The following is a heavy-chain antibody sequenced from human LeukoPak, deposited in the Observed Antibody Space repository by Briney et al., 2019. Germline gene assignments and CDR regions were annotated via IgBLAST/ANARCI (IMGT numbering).Heavy chain of an antibody. V-gene: IGHV4-61*02. CDR1: GGSISSGSYY. Sequence: SETLSLTCTVSGGSISSGSYYWSWIRQPAGKGPEWIGRIYTSGSTNYNPSLKSRVTISVDTSKNQFSLKLSSVTAADTAVYXXAREGGSGSYFVGYWGQGTLVTVSS. D-gene: IGHD3-10*01. CDR2: IYTSGST. J-gene: IGHJ4*02. CDR3: AREGGSGSYFVGY.